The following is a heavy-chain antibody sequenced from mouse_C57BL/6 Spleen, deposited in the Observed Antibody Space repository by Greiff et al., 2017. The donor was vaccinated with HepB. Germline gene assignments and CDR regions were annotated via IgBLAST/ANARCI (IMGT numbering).Heavy chain of an antibody. CDR2: IDPSDSYT. D-gene: IGHD2-2*01. V-gene: IGHV1-69*01. Sequence: QVQLQQSGAELVMPGASVKLSCKASGYTFTSYWMHWVKQRPGQGLEWIGEIDPSDSYTNYNQKFKGKSTLTVDKSSSTAYMQLSSLTSEDSAVYYCARSVSTMVTTWYFDVWGTGTTVTVSS. CDR3: ARSVSTMVTTWYFDV. CDR1: GYTFTSYW. J-gene: IGHJ1*03.